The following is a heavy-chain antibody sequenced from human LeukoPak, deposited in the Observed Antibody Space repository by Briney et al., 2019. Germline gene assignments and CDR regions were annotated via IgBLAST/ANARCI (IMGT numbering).Heavy chain of an antibody. D-gene: IGHD1-26*01. CDR1: GGSISSYY. V-gene: IGHV4-59*01. J-gene: IGHJ3*02. Sequence: SETLSLTCTVSGGSISSYYWSWIRQPPGKGLEWIGYIYYSGSTNYNPSLKSRVTISVDTSKNQFSLKLSSVTAADTAVYYCAREPSSYSESYYDAFDIWGQGTMVTVSS. CDR3: AREPSSYSESYYDAFDI. CDR2: IYYSGST.